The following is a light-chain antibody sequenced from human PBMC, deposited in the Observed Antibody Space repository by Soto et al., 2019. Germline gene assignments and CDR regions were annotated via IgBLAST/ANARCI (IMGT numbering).Light chain of an antibody. J-gene: IGKJ3*01. CDR3: QQRSNWPLD. CDR2: DAS. CDR1: QSVSSY. Sequence: EIVLTQSPATLSLSPGERATLSCRASQSVSSYLAWYQQKPGQAPSLLIYDASNRATGIPARFSGSGSGTEFTLTISSLEPEDSALYYCQQRSNWPLDFGSGTKVDIK. V-gene: IGKV3-11*01.